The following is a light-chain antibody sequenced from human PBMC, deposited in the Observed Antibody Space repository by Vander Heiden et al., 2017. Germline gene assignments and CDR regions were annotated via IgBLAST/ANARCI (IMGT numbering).Light chain of an antibody. Sequence: EIVLTQSPGILSLSPGERATLSCRASQSVSSDYLAWYQQKPGQAPRLLIFRASNRATGIPDRFSGSGSGTDFTLTISRLEPEDFAVYYCQQYGSPLTFGGGTKVDIK. J-gene: IGKJ4*01. V-gene: IGKV3-20*01. CDR2: RAS. CDR1: QSVSSDY. CDR3: QQYGSPLT.